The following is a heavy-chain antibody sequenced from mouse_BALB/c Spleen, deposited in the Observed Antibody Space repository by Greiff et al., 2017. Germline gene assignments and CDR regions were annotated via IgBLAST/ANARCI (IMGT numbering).Heavy chain of an antibody. J-gene: IGHJ3*01. CDR3: ARDSLLRLLAY. CDR2: INSNGGST. Sequence: EVKLMESGGGLVQPGGSLKLSCAASGFTFSSYGMSWVRQTPDKRLELVATINSNGGSTYYPDSVKGRFTISRDNAKNTLYLQMSSLKSEDTAMYYCARDSLLRLLAYWGQGTLVTVSA. CDR1: GFTFSSYG. V-gene: IGHV5-6-3*01. D-gene: IGHD1-2*01.